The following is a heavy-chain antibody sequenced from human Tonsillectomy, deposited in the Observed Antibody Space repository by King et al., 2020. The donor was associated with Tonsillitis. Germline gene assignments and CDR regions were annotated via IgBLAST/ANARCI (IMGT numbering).Heavy chain of an antibody. V-gene: IGHV3-23*04. J-gene: IGHJ4*02. CDR2: VSGSGGST. CDR3: AKDVAVAGGVLYFDY. Sequence: VQLVESGGGLVQPGGSLRLSCAASGFTFSSYAMSWVRQAPGKGLEWVSAVSGSGGSTHDADSVKGRFTISRDNSKNTLHLQMNSLRAEDTAVYYCAKDVAVAGGVLYFDYWGQGTLVTVSS. CDR1: GFTFSSYA. D-gene: IGHD6-19*01.